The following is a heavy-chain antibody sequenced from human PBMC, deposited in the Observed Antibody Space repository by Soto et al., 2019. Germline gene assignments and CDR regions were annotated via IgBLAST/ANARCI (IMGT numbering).Heavy chain of an antibody. J-gene: IGHJ3*02. Sequence: SETLSLTCAVYGGSFSGYYWSWIRQPPGKGLEWIGEINHSGSTNYNPSLKSRVTISVDTSKNQFSLKLSSVTAANTAVYYCARSERWLRFSAFDIWGQGTMVTVSS. CDR1: GGSFSGYY. V-gene: IGHV4-34*01. CDR3: ARSERWLRFSAFDI. D-gene: IGHD5-12*01. CDR2: INHSGST.